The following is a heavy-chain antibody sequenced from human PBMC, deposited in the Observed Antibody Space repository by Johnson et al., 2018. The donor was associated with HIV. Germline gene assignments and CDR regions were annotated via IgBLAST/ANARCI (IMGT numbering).Heavy chain of an antibody. CDR1: GFTFSTYG. Sequence: QVQLVESGGGVVQPGRSLRLSCAASGFTFSTYGMHWVRQAPGKGLEWVAVMWYDGSNRYYADSVKGRFTISRDNSKNTLYLQMNSLRAEDTAVYYCAREGGGYDGKGAFDIWGQGTMVTVSS. J-gene: IGHJ3*02. D-gene: IGHD5-12*01. CDR2: MWYDGSNR. CDR3: AREGGGYDGKGAFDI. V-gene: IGHV3-33*01.